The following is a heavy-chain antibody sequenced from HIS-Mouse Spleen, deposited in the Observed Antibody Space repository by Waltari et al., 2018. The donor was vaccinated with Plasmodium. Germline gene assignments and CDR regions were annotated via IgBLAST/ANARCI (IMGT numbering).Heavy chain of an antibody. V-gene: IGHV4-34*01. J-gene: IGHJ2*01. CDR1: GGSFSGYY. D-gene: IGHD3-10*01. Sequence: QVQLQQWGAGLLKPSETMSLTCAVYGGSFSGYYWSWIRQPPGKGLEWIGEINTIGSTNYNPSRKGRFTISVDTSKNQFSLKLSSVTAADTAVYYCARGLRGHYWYFDLWGRGTLLTVSS. CDR2: INTIGST. CDR3: ARGLRGHYWYFDL.